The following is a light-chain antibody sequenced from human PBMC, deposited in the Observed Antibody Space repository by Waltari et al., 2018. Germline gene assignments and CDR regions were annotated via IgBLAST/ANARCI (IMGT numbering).Light chain of an antibody. CDR1: QSLVNTDGNIY. V-gene: IGKV2-30*01. J-gene: IGKJ1*01. Sequence: EVVLAQSPLSLPVTLGQPASLSCRSSQSLVNTDGNIYLNWFHQRPGQSPRRLIYKVSNRDSGVPDRFSGSGSGTDFTLNISRLEADDVGVYFCMQGTHWPPTFGQGTKVEIK. CDR3: MQGTHWPPT. CDR2: KVS.